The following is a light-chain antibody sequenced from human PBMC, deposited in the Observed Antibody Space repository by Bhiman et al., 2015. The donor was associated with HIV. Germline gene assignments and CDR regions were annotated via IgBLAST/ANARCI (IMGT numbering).Light chain of an antibody. V-gene: IGLV1-51*01. CDR2: DNN. J-gene: IGLJ1*01. CDR3: GTWDNSLSAFYV. CDR1: SSNIGNNY. Sequence: QSVLTQPPSVSAAPGQKVTISCSGSSSNIGNNYVSWYQQFPGTAPKLLIYDNNQRPSGIPDRFSGSKSGTSATLGITGLQTGDEADYYCGTWDNSLSAFYVFGTGTKVTVL.